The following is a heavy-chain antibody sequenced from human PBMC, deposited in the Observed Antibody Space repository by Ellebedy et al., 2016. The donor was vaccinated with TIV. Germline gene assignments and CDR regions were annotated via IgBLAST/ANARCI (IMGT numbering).Heavy chain of an antibody. V-gene: IGHV3-23*01. CDR1: GFTFSSYA. D-gene: IGHD6-19*01. J-gene: IGHJ6*02. Sequence: GESLKISCAASGFTFSSYAMSWVRQAPGKGLEWVSAISGSGGSTYYADSVKGRFTISRDNSKNTLYLQMNSLRAEDTAVYYCAKDRSWLRWLGYYYYGMDVWGQGTTVTVSS. CDR2: ISGSGGST. CDR3: AKDRSWLRWLGYYYYGMDV.